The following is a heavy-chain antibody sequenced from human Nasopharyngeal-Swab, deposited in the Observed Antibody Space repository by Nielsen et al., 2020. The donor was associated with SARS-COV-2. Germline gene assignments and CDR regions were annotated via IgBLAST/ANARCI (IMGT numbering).Heavy chain of an antibody. CDR3: ARGKILRYFDWLLYPFDY. V-gene: IGHV4-59*01. D-gene: IGHD3-9*01. J-gene: IGHJ4*02. Sequence: WIRQPPGKGLEWIGDIYNSGSTNYNPSPKSRVTISVDTSKNQFSLKLSSVTAADTAVYYCARGKILRYFDWLLYPFDYWGQGTLVTVSS. CDR2: IYNSGST.